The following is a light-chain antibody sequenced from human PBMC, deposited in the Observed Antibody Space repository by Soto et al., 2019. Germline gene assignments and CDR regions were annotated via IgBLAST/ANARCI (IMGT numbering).Light chain of an antibody. CDR1: QTVPKSY. J-gene: IGKJ5*01. V-gene: IGKV3-20*01. CDR3: HQYAWSPLT. Sequence: IVLTQSPGTLSLSPGERATLSCRASQTVPKSYLAWYQQRPGQAPRLLIYDASNMPTGIPDRFSGSESGTDFTLTISHLEPEDFAVYYCHQYAWSPLTFGQGTRLEIK. CDR2: DAS.